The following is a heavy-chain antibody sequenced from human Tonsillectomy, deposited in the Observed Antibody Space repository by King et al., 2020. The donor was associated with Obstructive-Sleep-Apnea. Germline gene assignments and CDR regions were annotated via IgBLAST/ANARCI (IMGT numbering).Heavy chain of an antibody. CDR2: ISHDGSTK. Sequence: VQLVESGGGVVQPGRSRRLSCAASGFTFSSSTMHWVRQAPGKGLEWVAIISHDGSTKYYADSSKGRFTISRDNSKNTLYLQMNSLRAEDTAVYYCARDNKDYDYVWGSYRPHDYWGQGTLVTVSS. CDR3: ARDNKDYDYVWGSYRPHDY. D-gene: IGHD3-16*02. V-gene: IGHV3-30*04. CDR1: GFTFSSST. J-gene: IGHJ4*02.